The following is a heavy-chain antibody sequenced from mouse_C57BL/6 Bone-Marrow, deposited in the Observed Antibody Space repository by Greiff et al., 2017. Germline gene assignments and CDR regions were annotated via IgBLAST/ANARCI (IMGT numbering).Heavy chain of an antibody. CDR1: GYTFTSYW. D-gene: IGHD4-1*01. CDR2: IGPNSGGT. V-gene: IGHV1-72*01. CDR3: ARRLGRD. J-gene: IGHJ2*01. Sequence: QVQLQQSGAELVKPGASVKLSCTASGYTFTSYWMHWVKQRPGRGLEWVGRIGPNSGGTKYNEKFKGKATLTVDKPSSTAYMQLSSLTYEDSAVYYCARRLGRDWGQGTTLTVSS.